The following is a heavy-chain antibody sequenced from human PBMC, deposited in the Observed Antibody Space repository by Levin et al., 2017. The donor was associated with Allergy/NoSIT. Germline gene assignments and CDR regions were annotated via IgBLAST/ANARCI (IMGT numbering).Heavy chain of an antibody. V-gene: IGHV3-23*01. Sequence: GGSLRLSCAASGFTFSSFAMTWVRQAPGKGLEWVSSISASGDFTYYADSVKGRVTISRDNSKNTLYLQMNSLRAEDTAQYYCAKGGGRDSTYRFDYWGQGTLVTVSS. D-gene: IGHD6-13*01. J-gene: IGHJ4*02. CDR3: AKGGGRDSTYRFDY. CDR1: GFTFSSFA. CDR2: ISASGDFT.